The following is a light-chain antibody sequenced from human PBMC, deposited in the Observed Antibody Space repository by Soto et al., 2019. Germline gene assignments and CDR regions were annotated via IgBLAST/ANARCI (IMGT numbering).Light chain of an antibody. CDR1: QTISTY. CDR2: GAS. CDR3: QHSFSNPYT. V-gene: IGKV1-39*01. J-gene: IGKJ2*01. Sequence: DLQMTQSPSSLSASVGDRVTITCRASQTISTYLNWYQHKPGTAPKLLIYGASSLASGVPSRFSGIGSGTDFTLTINSLQPEDFAIYYCQHSFSNPYTFGQGTKLEI.